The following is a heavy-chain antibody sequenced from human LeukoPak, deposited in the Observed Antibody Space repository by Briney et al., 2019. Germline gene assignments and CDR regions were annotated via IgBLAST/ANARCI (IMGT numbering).Heavy chain of an antibody. J-gene: IGHJ4*02. V-gene: IGHV4-61*02. CDR3: GFGVGGYFDY. Sequence: PSQTLSLTCTVSGGSISSGSYYWSWIRQPAGKGLEWIGRIYTSGSTNYNPSLKSRVTISVDTSKNQFSLKLSSVTAADTAVYYWGFGVGGYFDYWGQGTLVTVSS. CDR2: IYTSGST. D-gene: IGHD3-10*01. CDR1: GGSISSGSYY.